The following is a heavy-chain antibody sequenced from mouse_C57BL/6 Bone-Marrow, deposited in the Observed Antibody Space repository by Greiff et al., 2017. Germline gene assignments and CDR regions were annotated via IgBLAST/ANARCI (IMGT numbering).Heavy chain of an antibody. D-gene: IGHD3-1*01. Sequence: QVQLQQPGTELVKPWASVTLSCKASGYTFTSYWMHWVKQRPGQGLEWIGNINPSNGGTNYNEKFKSKATLTVDKSSSTAYMQLSSRTSEDAAVYYCAGSGYLLWALWGQGTTLTVSS. CDR2: INPSNGGT. J-gene: IGHJ2*01. CDR3: AGSGYLLWAL. V-gene: IGHV1-53*01. CDR1: GYTFTSYW.